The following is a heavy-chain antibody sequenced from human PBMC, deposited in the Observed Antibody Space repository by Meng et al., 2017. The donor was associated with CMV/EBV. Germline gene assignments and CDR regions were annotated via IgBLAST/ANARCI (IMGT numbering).Heavy chain of an antibody. CDR1: GFNFDDYG. CDR2: INWNGGST. J-gene: IGHJ4*02. D-gene: IGHD3-22*01. Sequence: SGFNFDDYGMSWVRQAPGKGLEWVSGINWNGGSTGYADSVKGRFTISRDNAKNSLYLQMNSLRAEDTALYYCARPHGFYYDSSGYYYWGQGTLVTVSS. V-gene: IGHV3-20*03. CDR3: ARPHGFYYDSSGYYY.